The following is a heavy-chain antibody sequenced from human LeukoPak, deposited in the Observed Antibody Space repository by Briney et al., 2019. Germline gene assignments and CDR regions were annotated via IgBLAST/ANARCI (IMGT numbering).Heavy chain of an antibody. CDR1: GFTLSIYN. D-gene: IGHD3-10*01. Sequence: PGGSLRLSCVGPGFTLSIYNMNWVRQAPGKGLEWVSYISSRGDTISYADSAKGRFTISRDNAKKSLYLQMNSLRAEDTAVYYCARDYYGLGTYYNAYYGMDVWGQGATVTVSS. CDR3: ARDYYGLGTYYNAYYGMDV. CDR2: ISSRGDTI. V-gene: IGHV3-48*03. J-gene: IGHJ6*02.